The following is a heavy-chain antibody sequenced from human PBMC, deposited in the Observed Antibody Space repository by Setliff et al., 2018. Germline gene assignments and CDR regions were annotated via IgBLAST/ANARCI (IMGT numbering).Heavy chain of an antibody. D-gene: IGHD1-26*01. CDR1: GYTFTSYG. CDR2: ISAYNGNT. V-gene: IGHV1-18*01. Sequence: ASVKVSCKASGYTFTSYGISWVRQAPGQGLEWMGWISAYNGNTGYAQKLQGRVTFTRNTSTNTAYMELSSLISEDTAVYYCARGPSWQGGAYYFDFWGQGTLLTVSS. J-gene: IGHJ4*01. CDR3: ARGPSWQGGAYYFDF.